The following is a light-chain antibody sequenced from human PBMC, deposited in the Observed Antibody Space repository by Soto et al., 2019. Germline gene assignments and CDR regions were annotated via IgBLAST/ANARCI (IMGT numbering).Light chain of an antibody. Sequence: EIGLTQSPGTLSLSPGEGATLSCRASQSIGGNFLAWYQQRRGQAPRLLIHGASNRATGIPERFSGSGSGTDFTLTITRLEPEDFAVYYCQQYGGSPRPFGQGTKVEVK. CDR2: GAS. CDR3: QQYGGSPRP. V-gene: IGKV3-20*01. J-gene: IGKJ1*01. CDR1: QSIGGNF.